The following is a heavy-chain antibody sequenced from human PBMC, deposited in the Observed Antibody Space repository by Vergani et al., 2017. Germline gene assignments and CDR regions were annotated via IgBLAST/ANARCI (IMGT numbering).Heavy chain of an antibody. CDR2: LSTGGGA. J-gene: IGHJ5*02. CDR3: AGDTHSWQRADR. CDR1: GVSVTDYN. Sequence: AQLQESGPGLVKPSETLSLTCHVLGVSVTDYNCNWIRQAPWKGLEWIGSLSTGGGATHASHNPSLKSRVSVTFDTSKSQFSLRLTSVTDADSAIYYGAGDTHSWQRADRWGQGLLVSVSS. V-gene: IGHV4-59*02. D-gene: IGHD6-13*01.